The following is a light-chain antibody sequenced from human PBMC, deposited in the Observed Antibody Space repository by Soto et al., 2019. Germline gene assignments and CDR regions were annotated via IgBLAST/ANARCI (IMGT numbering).Light chain of an antibody. CDR2: DAS. CDR1: QTISNW. V-gene: IGKV1-5*01. Sequence: DIQVTQSPSTLSASVGDRVTITCRASQTISNWLAWYQQKPGKAPKLLIYDASSLPSGVPPRFSGSGFGTDFTLTISSLQPGDFATYYCQQYSIYPYTFGQGTALEIK. J-gene: IGKJ2*01. CDR3: QQYSIYPYT.